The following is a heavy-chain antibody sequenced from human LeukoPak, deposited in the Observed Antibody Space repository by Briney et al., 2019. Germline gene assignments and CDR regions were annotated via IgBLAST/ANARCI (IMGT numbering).Heavy chain of an antibody. J-gene: IGHJ4*02. Sequence: PGGSLRLSCAASGFTFSNSEMNWVRRPSGKGLEWVSYISGSNTIYYADSVKGRFTISRDNAKNSLYLQMNNLRAEDTAVCYCARSTPSDFYFDYWGQGTLVTASS. CDR3: ARSTPSDFYFDY. D-gene: IGHD2-2*01. CDR2: ISGSNTI. CDR1: GFTFSNSE. V-gene: IGHV3-48*03.